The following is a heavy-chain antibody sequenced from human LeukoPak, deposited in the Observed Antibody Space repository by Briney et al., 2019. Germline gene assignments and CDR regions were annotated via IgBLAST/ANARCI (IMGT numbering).Heavy chain of an antibody. D-gene: IGHD2-2*01. CDR2: INPNSGGT. J-gene: IGHJ3*02. CDR1: GYTFTGYY. V-gene: IGHV1-2*04. Sequence: ASVKVSCKASGYTFTGYYMHWVRQAPGQGLERMGWINPNSGGTNYAQKFQGWVTMTRDTSVSTAYMELSRLRSDDTAVYYCAIGVPAAYDAFDIWGQGTMVTVSS. CDR3: AIGVPAAYDAFDI.